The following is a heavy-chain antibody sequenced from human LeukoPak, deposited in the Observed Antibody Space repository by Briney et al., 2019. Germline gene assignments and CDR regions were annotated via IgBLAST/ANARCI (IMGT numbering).Heavy chain of an antibody. J-gene: IGHJ4*02. CDR2: IYHSATT. CDR1: GYSINSGFY. CDR3: VRDGYSGHDAL. V-gene: IGHV4-38-2*02. Sequence: SETLSLTCTVSGYSINSGFYWGWLRQPPGKGLEWIGNIYHSATTHYNSSLKSRVTISVDTSKNQLSLKLSSVTAADTAVYYCVRDGYSGHDALWGQGTLVTVSS. D-gene: IGHD5-12*01.